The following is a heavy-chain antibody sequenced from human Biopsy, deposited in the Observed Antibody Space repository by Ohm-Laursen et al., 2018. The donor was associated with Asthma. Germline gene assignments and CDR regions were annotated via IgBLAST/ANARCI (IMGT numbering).Heavy chain of an antibody. D-gene: IGHD3-3*01. CDR2: IYHRGNT. CDR3: ARDYYDFWNRSVYTYFGMDV. CDR1: GYSISNGGYY. J-gene: IGHJ6*02. V-gene: IGHV4-31*03. Sequence: TLSLTCSVSGYSISNGGYYWTWVRQRPGKGLEWIGNIYHRGNTKYNPSLKSRLSFPVDTSKNQFSLELSSVTAADTAIYFCARDYYDFWNRSVYTYFGMDVWGRGTTVVVSS.